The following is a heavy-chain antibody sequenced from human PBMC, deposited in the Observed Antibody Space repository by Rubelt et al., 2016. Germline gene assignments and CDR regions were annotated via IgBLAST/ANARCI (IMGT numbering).Heavy chain of an antibody. Sequence: QVQLQQWGAGLLKPSETLSLTCAVYGGSFSGYYWSWIRQPPGKGLEWIGEINHSGRTNYNPSLKGRGTISVDTSKNQFSRILSSGTAADTAVYYCATRDSRDFDYWGQGTLVTVSS. CDR3: ATRDSRDFDY. J-gene: IGHJ4*02. D-gene: IGHD4-11*01. CDR2: INHSGRT. V-gene: IGHV4-34*01. CDR1: GGSFSGYY.